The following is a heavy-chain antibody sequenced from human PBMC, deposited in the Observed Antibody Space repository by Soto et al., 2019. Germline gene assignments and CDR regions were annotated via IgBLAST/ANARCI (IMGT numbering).Heavy chain of an antibody. J-gene: IGHJ5*01. CDR3: AKDTSWIQIWFDS. V-gene: IGHV3-23*01. Sequence: EVQLLESGGDLVQPGGSLRLSCAASGFTFSSYAMSWVRQAPGKGLEWVSALSGGGGSTYYADSVKGRFTISRDNSKNTLYLQMNSLRAEDTAVYYCAKDTSWIQIWFDSWGQGTLVTVSS. D-gene: IGHD5-18*01. CDR1: GFTFSSYA. CDR2: LSGGGGST.